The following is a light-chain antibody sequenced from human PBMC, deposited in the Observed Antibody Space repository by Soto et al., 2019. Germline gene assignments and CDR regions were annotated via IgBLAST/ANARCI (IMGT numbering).Light chain of an antibody. Sequence: QSVLTQPASVSGSPGQSTTISCTGTSSDVGGSNYVSWYQQHPGKAPKLMIYDVSNRPSGVSNRFSGSKSGNTASLTISGLQAEDEADYYCGSYTSSSTLYVFGTGTKVTVL. V-gene: IGLV2-14*01. CDR1: SSDVGGSNY. CDR3: GSYTSSSTLYV. J-gene: IGLJ1*01. CDR2: DVS.